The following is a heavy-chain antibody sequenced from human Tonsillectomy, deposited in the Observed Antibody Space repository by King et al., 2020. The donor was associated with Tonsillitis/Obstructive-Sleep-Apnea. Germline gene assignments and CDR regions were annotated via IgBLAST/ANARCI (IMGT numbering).Heavy chain of an antibody. V-gene: IGHV4-59*01. J-gene: IGHJ4*02. CDR1: GGSISSYY. CDR3: ARTGYCSGGSCYPFDY. D-gene: IGHD2-15*01. CDR2: IYYSGST. Sequence: VQLQESGPGLVKPSETLSLTCTVSGGSISSYYWSWIRQPPGKGLEWIGYIYYSGSTNYNPSLKSRVTISVDTSKNQFSLKLSSVTAADTAVYYCARTGYCSGGSCYPFDYWGQGTLVTVSS.